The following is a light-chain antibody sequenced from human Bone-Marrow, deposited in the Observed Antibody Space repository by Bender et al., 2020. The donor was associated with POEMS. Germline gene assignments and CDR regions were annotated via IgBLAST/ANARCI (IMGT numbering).Light chain of an antibody. CDR2: EDN. J-gene: IGLJ1*01. CDR3: CSYAGSYTLAV. Sequence: QSALVQPASVSGSPGQSITISCGGTSSDVGKYDLVSWYQHYPGKAPKLMIYEDNKRSSGISDRFSGSKSDNTASLTISCLRAEDEADYYCCSYAGSYTLAVFGTGTKVTVL. V-gene: IGLV2-23*01. CDR1: SSDVGKYDL.